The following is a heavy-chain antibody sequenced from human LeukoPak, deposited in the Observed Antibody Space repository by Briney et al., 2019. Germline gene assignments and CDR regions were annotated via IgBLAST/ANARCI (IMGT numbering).Heavy chain of an antibody. V-gene: IGHV1-2*02. CDR3: ARDTGGGSTFMDV. D-gene: IGHD5/OR15-5a*01. J-gene: IGHJ6*02. CDR1: GYTFTGYY. Sequence: ASVKVSCKASGYTFTGYYMHWVRQAPGQGREWMGWINPNSGGTNYAQKFQGRVTMTRDTSISTAYMELSRLRSDDTAVYYCARDTGGGSTFMDVWGQGTTVTVSS. CDR2: INPNSGGT.